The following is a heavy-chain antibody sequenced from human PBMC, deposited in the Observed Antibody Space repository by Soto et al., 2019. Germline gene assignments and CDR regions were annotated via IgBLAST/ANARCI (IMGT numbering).Heavy chain of an antibody. J-gene: IGHJ4*02. CDR1: GDSINRRSYY. CDR2: IYYSGRT. D-gene: IGHD2-21*02. CDR3: ARQRTSVVTQAYFDV. Sequence: PSETLSLTCTVTGDSINRRSYYWWGIHLPPGKGLEWIGSIYYSGRTYNNPSLRSRVSMSIDTSKDQFSLKLKSVTAADTALYFCARQRTSVVTQAYFDVWGPGSPVTVSS. V-gene: IGHV4-39*01.